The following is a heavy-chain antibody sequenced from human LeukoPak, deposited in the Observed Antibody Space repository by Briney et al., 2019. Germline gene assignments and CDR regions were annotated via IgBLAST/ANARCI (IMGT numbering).Heavy chain of an antibody. CDR3: ATLGATSFDY. CDR2: IVPNSGGT. J-gene: IGHJ4*02. D-gene: IGHD1-26*01. V-gene: IGHV1-2*02. CDR1: GYTFTDYY. Sequence: ASVKVSCKTSGYTFTDYYIHWVRQAPGQGLEWMGWIVPNSGGTKYAQKSQGRVTMTRDTSISTAYMELSRLRYDDTAVYYCATLGATSFDYWGQGALVTVSS.